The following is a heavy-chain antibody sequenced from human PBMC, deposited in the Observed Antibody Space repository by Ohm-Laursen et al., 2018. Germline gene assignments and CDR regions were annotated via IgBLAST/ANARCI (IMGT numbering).Heavy chain of an antibody. D-gene: IGHD5-24*01. CDR3: ARGDNYYNSDY. Sequence: SETLSLTCAVSGYSISSGYFWGWIRQPPGKGLEWIGTIYHSGSTYYNPSLKSRVTISVDTSKNQFSLKLSSVTAADTALYYCARGDNYYNSDYWGQGTLVTVSS. J-gene: IGHJ4*02. CDR1: GYSISSGYF. V-gene: IGHV4-38-2*01. CDR2: IYHSGST.